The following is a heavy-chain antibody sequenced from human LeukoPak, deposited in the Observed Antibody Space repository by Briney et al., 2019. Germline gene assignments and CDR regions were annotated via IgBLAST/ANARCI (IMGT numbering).Heavy chain of an antibody. CDR1: GGSFSGYY. CDR3: ARTSSSYAGDY. J-gene: IGHJ4*02. D-gene: IGHD6-13*01. Sequence: SETLSLTCAVYGGSFSGYYWSWIRQPPGKGLGWIGEINHSGSTNYNPSLKSRVTISVDTSKNQFSLKLSSVTAADTAVYYCARTSSSYAGDYWGQGTLVTASS. V-gene: IGHV4-34*01. CDR2: INHSGST.